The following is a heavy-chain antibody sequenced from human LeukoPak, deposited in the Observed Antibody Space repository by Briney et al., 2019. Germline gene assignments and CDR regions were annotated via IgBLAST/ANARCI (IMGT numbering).Heavy chain of an antibody. V-gene: IGHV4-61*08. J-gene: IGHJ4*02. CDR3: ARGQRRMKDY. CDR1: GGSISSGGYH. CDR2: IYYSART. Sequence: SETLSLTCTDSGGSISSGGYHWSWIRQHPGKGRGWLDYIYYSARTNSNPSRKSRATISLDTSKSQISLKLSSVTAADTAVSYCARGQRRMKDYWGQGTLVTVSS.